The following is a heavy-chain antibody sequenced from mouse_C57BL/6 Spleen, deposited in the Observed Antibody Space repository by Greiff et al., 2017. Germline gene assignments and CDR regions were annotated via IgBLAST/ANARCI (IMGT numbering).Heavy chain of an antibody. Sequence: EVKVVESGGGLVKPGGSLKLSCAASGFTFSSYAMSWVRQTPEKRLEWVATISDGGSYTYYPDNVKGRFTISRDNAKNNLYLQRSHLKSEDTAMYYCARGYWYFDVWGTGTTVTVSS. V-gene: IGHV5-4*03. CDR3: ARGYWYFDV. CDR2: ISDGGSYT. CDR1: GFTFSSYA. J-gene: IGHJ1*03.